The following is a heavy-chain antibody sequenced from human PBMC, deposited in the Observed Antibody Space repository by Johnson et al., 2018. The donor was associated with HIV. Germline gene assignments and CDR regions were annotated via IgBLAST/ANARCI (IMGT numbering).Heavy chain of an antibody. Sequence: VQLVESGGGLIQPGGSLRLSCAASGFTVSSNYMDWVRQAAGKGLEWVGRTKNKANSYTPEYAASVKGRFTISRDDSKNSLYLQMNSLKTEDTAVYYCALSYSLDAFDIWGQGTMVTVSS. CDR3: ALSYSLDAFDI. CDR1: GFTVSSNY. J-gene: IGHJ3*02. V-gene: IGHV3-72*01. D-gene: IGHD2-21*01. CDR2: TKNKANSYTP.